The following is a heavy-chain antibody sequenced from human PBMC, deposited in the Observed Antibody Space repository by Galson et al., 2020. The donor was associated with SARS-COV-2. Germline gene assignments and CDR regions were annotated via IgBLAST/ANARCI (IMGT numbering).Heavy chain of an antibody. CDR1: GFTFDDYT. CDR2: ISWDGGST. Sequence: GGSLRLSCAASGFTFDDYTMHWVRQAPGKGLEWVSLISWDGGSTYYADSVKGRFTISRDNSKNSLYLQMNSLRTEDTALYYCAKTMVRGVIISLAVDYWGQGTLVTVSS. V-gene: IGHV3-43*01. CDR3: AKTMVRGVIISLAVDY. J-gene: IGHJ4*02. D-gene: IGHD3-10*01.